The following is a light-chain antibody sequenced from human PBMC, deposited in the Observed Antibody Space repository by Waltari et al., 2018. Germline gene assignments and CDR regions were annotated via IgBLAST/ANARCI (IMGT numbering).Light chain of an antibody. CDR3: QQAKTVPPT. CDR2: AAS. J-gene: IGKJ1*01. Sequence: DIQLTESPSSVSASVGDRVTITCRSSQYISSWLAWYQQKPGQAPKLLISAASPLQSGVPSRFSGSGSGTDFILTISSLQPEDCATYYCQQAKTVPPTFGQGTRVEIK. CDR1: QYISSW. V-gene: IGKV1-12*01.